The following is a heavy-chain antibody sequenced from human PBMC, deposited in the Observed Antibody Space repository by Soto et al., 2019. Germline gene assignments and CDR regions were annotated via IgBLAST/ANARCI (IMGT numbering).Heavy chain of an antibody. CDR2: IKQDGSAK. Sequence: PGGSLRLSCAASGFTFSRYWMTWVRQAPGKGLEWVANIKQDGSAKNYVDSVKGRFTISRDNAENSLYLQMHSLRADDTAVYYSARTGEQQLGHGMDVWGQGTTVTVSS. CDR3: ARTGEQQLGHGMDV. J-gene: IGHJ6*02. CDR1: GFTFSRYW. V-gene: IGHV3-7*03. D-gene: IGHD6-13*01.